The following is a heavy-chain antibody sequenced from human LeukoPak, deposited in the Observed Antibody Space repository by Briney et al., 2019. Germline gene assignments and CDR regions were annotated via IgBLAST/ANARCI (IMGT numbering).Heavy chain of an antibody. D-gene: IGHD3-10*01. CDR1: GFTFSSYG. J-gene: IGHJ4*02. V-gene: IGHV3-33*01. CDR3: ARDLRFGELPDLGPLAD. CDR2: IWYDGSNK. Sequence: GGSLRLSCAAPGFTFSSYGMHWVRQAPGKGLEWVAVIWYDGSNKYYADSVKGRFTISRDNSKNTLYLQMNSLRAEDTAVYYCARDLRFGELPDLGPLADWGQGTLVTVSS.